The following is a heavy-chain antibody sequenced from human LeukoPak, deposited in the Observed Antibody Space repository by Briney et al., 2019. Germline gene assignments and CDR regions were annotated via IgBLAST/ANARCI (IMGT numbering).Heavy chain of an antibody. CDR3: ARSPWGDSSGPYYFDY. CDR2: IYGGGST. J-gene: IGHJ4*02. Sequence: GGSLRLSCAASGFTVSSNYMSRVRQAPGKGLEWVSVIYGGGSTYYADSVKGRFTISRDNSKNTLYLQMNSLRAEDTAVYYCARSPWGDSSGPYYFDYWGQGTLVTVSS. CDR1: GFTVSSNY. V-gene: IGHV3-53*01. D-gene: IGHD6-19*01.